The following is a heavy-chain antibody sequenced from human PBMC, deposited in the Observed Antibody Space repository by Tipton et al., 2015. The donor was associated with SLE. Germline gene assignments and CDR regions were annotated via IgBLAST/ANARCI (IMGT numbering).Heavy chain of an antibody. V-gene: IGHV4-39*01. Sequence: TLSLTCTVSGGSIKTSSYYWAWIRQPPGRRLDWIGNIYYSGITSYNPSLESRVTISVDTSKNQFSLKLSSVTAADTAVYYCATAQTYYYAMDVWGQGTTVTVSS. CDR2: IYYSGIT. D-gene: IGHD2-21*02. CDR3: ATAQTYYYAMDV. CDR1: GGSIKTSSYY. J-gene: IGHJ6*02.